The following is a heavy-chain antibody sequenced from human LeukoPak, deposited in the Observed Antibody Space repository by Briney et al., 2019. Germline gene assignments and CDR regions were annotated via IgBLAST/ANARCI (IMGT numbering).Heavy chain of an antibody. CDR1: GYSIISDYY. V-gene: IGHV4-38-2*01. CDR2: INHSGST. Sequence: SETLSLTCAVYGYSIISDYYWGWFRLPPGKGLEWVGSINHSGSTYHNLYLKSRVTISVDTSKNQFSLSVSSVTAADTAVYYCARNLGYSTRDYWGQGVLVTVSS. J-gene: IGHJ4*02. D-gene: IGHD6-13*01. CDR3: ARNLGYSTRDY.